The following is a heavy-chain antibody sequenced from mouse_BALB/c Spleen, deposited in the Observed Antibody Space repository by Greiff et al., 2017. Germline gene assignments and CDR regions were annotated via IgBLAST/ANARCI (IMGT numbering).Heavy chain of an antibody. CDR2: IFPGTGTT. V-gene: IGHV1S132*01. CDR3: ARWDGGGMDY. CDR1: GYTFTSYW. D-gene: IGHD2-3*01. J-gene: IGHJ4*01. Sequence: QVQLQQSGAELVKPGASVKLSCKTSGYTFTSYWIQWVKQRPGQGLGWIGEIFPGTGTTYYNEKFKGKATLTIDTSSSTAYMQLSSLTSEDSAVYFCARWDGGGMDYWGQGTSVTVSS.